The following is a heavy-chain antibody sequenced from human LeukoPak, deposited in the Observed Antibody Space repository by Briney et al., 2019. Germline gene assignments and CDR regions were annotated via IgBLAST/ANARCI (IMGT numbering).Heavy chain of an antibody. CDR2: ISSNGGST. V-gene: IGHV3-64*01. CDR3: ARGYYDSSGYYFTPFDY. J-gene: IGHJ4*02. CDR1: GFTFSDYY. Sequence: PGGSLRLSCAASGFTFSDYYMSWIRQAPGKGLEYVSAISSNGGSTYYANSVKGRFTISRDNSKNTLYLQMGSLRAEDMAVYYCARGYYDSSGYYFTPFDYWGQGTLVTVSS. D-gene: IGHD3-22*01.